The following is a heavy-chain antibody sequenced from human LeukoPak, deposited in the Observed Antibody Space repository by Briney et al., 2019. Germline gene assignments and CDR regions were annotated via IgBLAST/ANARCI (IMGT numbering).Heavy chain of an antibody. CDR1: GGTFSSYA. V-gene: IGHV1-3*01. J-gene: IGHJ4*02. CDR2: INAGNGNT. Sequence: GASVKVSCKASGGTFSSYAISWVRQAPGQRLEWMGWINAGNGNTKYSQKFQGRVTITRDTSASTAYMELSSLRSEDTAVYYCARVRTPRGSSVFLDYWGQGTLVTVSS. CDR3: ARVRTPRGSSVFLDY. D-gene: IGHD6-19*01.